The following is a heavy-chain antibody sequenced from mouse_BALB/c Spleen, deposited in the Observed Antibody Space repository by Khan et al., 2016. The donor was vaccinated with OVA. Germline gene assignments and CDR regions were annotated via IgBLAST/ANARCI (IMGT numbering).Heavy chain of an antibody. V-gene: IGHV3-2*02. D-gene: IGHD1-1*01. Sequence: SGPGLVKPSQSLSLTCTVTGYSITSDYAWNWIRQFPGNKLEWMGYISYNGNTKYNPSFKSRISITRDTSKNQFFLQLNSVTPEDTATYYCARIYGGDFDYWGQGTTLTVSS. CDR1: GYSITSDYA. CDR2: ISYNGNT. CDR3: ARIYGGDFDY. J-gene: IGHJ2*01.